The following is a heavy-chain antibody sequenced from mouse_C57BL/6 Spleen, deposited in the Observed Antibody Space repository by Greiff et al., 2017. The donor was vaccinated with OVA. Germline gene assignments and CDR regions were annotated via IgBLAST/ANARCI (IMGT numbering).Heavy chain of an antibody. CDR1: GYSFTGYY. Sequence: VQLKESGPELVKPGASVKISCKASGYSFTGYYMHWMKQSHGNILDWIGYIYPYNGVSSYNQKFKGKATLTVDKSSSTAYMELRSLTSEDSAVYYCAVYYGSSYWYFDVWGTGTTVTVSS. CDR2: IYPYNGVS. J-gene: IGHJ1*03. D-gene: IGHD1-1*01. V-gene: IGHV1-31*01. CDR3: AVYYGSSYWYFDV.